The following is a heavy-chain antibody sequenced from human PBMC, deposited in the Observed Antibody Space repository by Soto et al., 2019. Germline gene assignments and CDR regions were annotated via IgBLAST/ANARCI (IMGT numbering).Heavy chain of an antibody. CDR1: GFTFSDYY. CDR3: ASGGQTITPKD. V-gene: IGHV4-34*01. D-gene: IGHD5-12*01. J-gene: IGHJ4*02. CDR2: INHGGST. Sequence: QVQLVESGGGLVKPGGSLRLSCAASGFTFSDYYMSWIRQAPGKGLEWIGEINHGGSTNYNPSLKSRVTISIDTSKNQFSLKLSSVTAADTAVYYCASGGQTITPKDWGQGTLVTVSS.